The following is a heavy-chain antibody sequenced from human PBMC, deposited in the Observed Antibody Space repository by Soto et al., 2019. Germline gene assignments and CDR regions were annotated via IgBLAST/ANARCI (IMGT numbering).Heavy chain of an antibody. J-gene: IGHJ4*02. Sequence: EVQLLESGGGLVQPGGSLRLSCAASGFTFSSYAMRWVRQAPGKGLEWVSAISGSGGSTYYADSVKGRFTISRDNSKNALYLQMNSLRAEDTAVYYCARRGTGSYYDYWGQGTLVTVSS. CDR1: GFTFSSYA. CDR3: ARRGTGSYYDY. V-gene: IGHV3-23*01. D-gene: IGHD1-26*01. CDR2: ISGSGGST.